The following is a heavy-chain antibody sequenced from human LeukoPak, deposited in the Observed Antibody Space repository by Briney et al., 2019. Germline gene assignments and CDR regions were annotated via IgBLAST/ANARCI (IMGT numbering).Heavy chain of an antibody. CDR1: GYTFSGSA. CDR2: IRSKANSYAT. J-gene: IGHJ4*02. CDR3: TRVYSGGDSYSSGYFDY. Sequence: PGGSLRLSCAASGYTFSGSAMHWVRQASGKGLEWVGRIRSKANSYATAYAASVKGRFTISRDDSKNTAYLQMNSLKTEDTAVYYCTRVYSGGDSYSSGYFDYWGQGTLVTVSS. D-gene: IGHD2-21*02. V-gene: IGHV3-73*01.